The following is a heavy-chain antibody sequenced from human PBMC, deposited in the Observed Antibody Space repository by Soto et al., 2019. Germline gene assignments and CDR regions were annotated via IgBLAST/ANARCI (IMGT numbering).Heavy chain of an antibody. CDR1: GFTFITYT. Sequence: WGSLRLSCASSGFTFITYTINLFRHSAWKGLEWVSSINGRGNYIYYAESVKGRFTISRDNAKNSLYLQMDRLRAEDTALYYCVREDGKVGTNSAFDYWGLGALVTVSS. V-gene: IGHV3-21*01. CDR2: INGRGNYI. J-gene: IGHJ4*02. CDR3: VREDGKVGTNSAFDY. D-gene: IGHD1-26*01.